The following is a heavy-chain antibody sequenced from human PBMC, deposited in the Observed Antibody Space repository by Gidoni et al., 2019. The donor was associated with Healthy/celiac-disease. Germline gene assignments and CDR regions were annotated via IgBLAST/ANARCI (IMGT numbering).Heavy chain of an antibody. CDR2: IYSGGTT. CDR3: AREIRRNYYDNPAGLEY. V-gene: IGHV3-53*01. Sequence: IYSGGTTQYADSVKGRFTISRDNSKNTLYLQMNSLRVEDTAVYYCAREIRRNYYDNPAGLEYWGQGTLVTVSA. J-gene: IGHJ4*02. D-gene: IGHD3-22*01.